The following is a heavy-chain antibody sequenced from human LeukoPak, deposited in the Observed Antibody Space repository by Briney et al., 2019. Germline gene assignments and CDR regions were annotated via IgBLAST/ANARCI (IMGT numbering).Heavy chain of an antibody. J-gene: IGHJ6*02. D-gene: IGHD6-19*01. CDR3: AREGVAVAGDYYYYYGMDV. CDR2: INSSSSYI. CDR1: GFTFSSYS. V-gene: IGHV3-21*01. Sequence: GGSLRLSCAASGFTFSSYSMNWVRQAPGKGLEWVSSINSSSSYIYYADSVKGRFTISRDNAKNSLYLQMNSLRAEDTAVYYCAREGVAVAGDYYYYYGMDVWGQGTTVTVSS.